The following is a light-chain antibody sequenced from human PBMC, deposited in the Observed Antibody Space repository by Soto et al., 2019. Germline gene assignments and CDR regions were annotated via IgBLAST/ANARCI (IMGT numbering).Light chain of an antibody. CDR3: QSYDIHLSASLV. J-gene: IGLJ3*02. Sequence: QSVLTQPPSVSGAPGQRVTISCTGSSSNFGAGYDVHWYQQLPGTAPKLLIYANNNRPSGIPDRFSGSKSGTSASLAITGLQAEDEADYYRQSYDIHLSASLVFGGGTKLTVL. CDR2: ANN. V-gene: IGLV1-40*01. CDR1: SSNFGAGYD.